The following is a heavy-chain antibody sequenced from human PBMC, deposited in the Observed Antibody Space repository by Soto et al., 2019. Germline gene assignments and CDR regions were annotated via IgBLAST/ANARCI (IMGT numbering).Heavy chain of an antibody. CDR3: ARVIRGAYYNSPLDT. CDR2: INPYSGGA. Sequence: GASVKVSCKASGYTFTGYFMHWVRQAPGQGLEWMGWINPYSGGADYAQSFQGRVTMTRDTSISTVYMELSRLRFDDMAVYYCARVIRGAYYNSPLDTWGQGTVVTVSS. J-gene: IGHJ5*02. D-gene: IGHD3-10*01. V-gene: IGHV1-2*02. CDR1: GYTFTGYF.